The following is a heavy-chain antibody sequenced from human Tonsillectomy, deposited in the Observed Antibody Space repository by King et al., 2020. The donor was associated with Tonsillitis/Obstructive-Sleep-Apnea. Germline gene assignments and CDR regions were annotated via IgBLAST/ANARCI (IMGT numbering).Heavy chain of an antibody. CDR3: TTEAPLLRFLEWKCFDY. V-gene: IGHV3-15*01. Sequence: VQLVESGGGLVKPGGSLRLSCAVSGFTFTNAWMSWVRQAPGKGLEWVGRIKSKSDGGTTDYAAHVKGRFTISRDDSKDRAYLQMKSLTTEDTAVYYCTTEAPLLRFLEWKCFDYWGQGTLVTVSS. J-gene: IGHJ4*02. D-gene: IGHD3-3*01. CDR1: GFTFTNAW. CDR2: IKSKSDGGTT.